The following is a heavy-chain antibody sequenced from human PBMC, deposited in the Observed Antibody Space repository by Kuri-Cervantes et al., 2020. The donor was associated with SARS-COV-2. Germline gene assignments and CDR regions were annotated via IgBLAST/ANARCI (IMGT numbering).Heavy chain of an antibody. CDR1: GFTFSSYA. Sequence: GGSLRLSCAASGFTFSSYAMHWVRQAPGKGLEWVAVISYDGSNKYYADSVKGRFTISRDNSKNTLYLQMNSLRAEDTAVYYCARDPGFGESKVYYFDYWGQGTLVTVSS. CDR3: ARDPGFGESKVYYFDY. V-gene: IGHV3-30-3*01. CDR2: ISYDGSNK. D-gene: IGHD3-10*01. J-gene: IGHJ4*02.